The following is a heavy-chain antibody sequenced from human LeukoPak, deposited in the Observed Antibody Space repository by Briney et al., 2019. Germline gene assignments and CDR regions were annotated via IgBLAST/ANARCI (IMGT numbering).Heavy chain of an antibody. CDR3: TTDPGFMIVTPGGN. D-gene: IGHD3-22*01. CDR1: GFTFSNAW. V-gene: IGHV3-15*01. J-gene: IGHJ4*02. Sequence: GGSLRLSCAASGFTFSNAWVSWVRQAPGKGLEWVGRIKSKTDGGTTDYAAPVKGRFTISRDDSKNTLYLQMNSLKTEDTAVYYCTTDPGFMIVTPGGNWGQGTLVTVSS. CDR2: IKSKTDGGTT.